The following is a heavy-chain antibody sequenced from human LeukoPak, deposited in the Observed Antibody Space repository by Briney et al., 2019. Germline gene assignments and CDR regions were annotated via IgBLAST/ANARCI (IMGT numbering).Heavy chain of an antibody. CDR3: ARRVPSSSSPEVDWFDP. CDR1: GGSLSSYY. V-gene: IGHV4-59*01. Sequence: SETLSLTCTVSGGSLSSYYWSWIRQPPGKGLEWIGYIYYSGSTNYNSSLKSRVTISVDTSKNQFSLKLSSVTAADTAVYYCARRVPSSSSPEVDWFDPWGQGTLVTVSS. D-gene: IGHD6-6*01. CDR2: IYYSGST. J-gene: IGHJ5*02.